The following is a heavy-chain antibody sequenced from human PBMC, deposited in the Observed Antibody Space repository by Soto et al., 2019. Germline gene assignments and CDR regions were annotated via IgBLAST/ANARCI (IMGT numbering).Heavy chain of an antibody. J-gene: IGHJ4*02. CDR1: GGSFSGYY. Sequence: SETLSLTCAVYGGSFSGYYWSWIRQPPGKGLEWIGEINHSGSTNYNPSLKSRVTISVDTSKNQFSLKLSSVTAADTAVYYCARAVRGQYYFDYWGQGTLVTVSS. D-gene: IGHD3-10*01. V-gene: IGHV4-34*01. CDR3: ARAVRGQYYFDY. CDR2: INHSGST.